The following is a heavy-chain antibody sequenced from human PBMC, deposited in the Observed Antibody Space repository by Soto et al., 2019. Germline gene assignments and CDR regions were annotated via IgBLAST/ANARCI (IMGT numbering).Heavy chain of an antibody. CDR1: GLTFSRHA. CDR2: ISDNGRTK. CDR3: ARDLTDNYSFDY. Sequence: GGSLRLSSEPSGLTFSRHAIDWVRQAPGKGLEWVAFISDNGRTKDYADSVKGRFTISRDNSKNTLYLQMNSLRADDTAVYYCARDLTDNYSFDYWGQGTLVTVSS. D-gene: IGHD1-1*01. V-gene: IGHV3-30-3*01. J-gene: IGHJ4*02.